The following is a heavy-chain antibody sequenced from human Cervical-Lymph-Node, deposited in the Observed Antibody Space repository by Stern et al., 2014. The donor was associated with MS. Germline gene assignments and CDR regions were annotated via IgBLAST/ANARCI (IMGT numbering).Heavy chain of an antibody. CDR2: IYPYDSDT. J-gene: IGHJ4*02. Sequence: EVQLVESGAGVIKPGGSLKISCKLSGYSFTIYYIAWVRQMPGKGLEWMGFIYPYDSDTTYSPSFQGQVTFSAAKSITSAYLQCSSLRASDTAMYYCARHVQGFDYWGQGTLVTVSS. CDR3: ARHVQGFDY. V-gene: IGHV5-51*01. CDR1: GYSFTIYY.